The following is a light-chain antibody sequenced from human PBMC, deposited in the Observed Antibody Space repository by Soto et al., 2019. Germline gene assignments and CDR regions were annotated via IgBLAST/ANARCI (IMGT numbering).Light chain of an antibody. V-gene: IGKV3-15*01. Sequence: EIVMTQSPATLSVSPGERATLSCGASQSVSSNLAWYQQKPGQAPRLLIYGASSRATGIPVRFSGSGSGTEFTLTISSLQSEDFAVYYCQQYNNWPLTFGQGTRLEI. CDR2: GAS. CDR3: QQYNNWPLT. CDR1: QSVSSN. J-gene: IGKJ5*01.